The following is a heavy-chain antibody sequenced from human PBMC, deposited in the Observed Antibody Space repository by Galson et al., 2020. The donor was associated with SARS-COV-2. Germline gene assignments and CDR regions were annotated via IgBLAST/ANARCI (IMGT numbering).Heavy chain of an antibody. CDR3: TREVDTGDHSIDS. J-gene: IGHJ4*02. CDR1: GVSIDSSPSY. D-gene: IGHD7-27*01. Sequence: SETLSLTCGLFGVSIDSSPSYFWGWVRQPPGKGLEWIGSISRWGGTAYSPSLKSRISLSINKSENKVSLKVNSVTAADTAVYYCTREVDTGDHSIDSWGQGILVSVS. CDR2: ISRWGGT. V-gene: IGHV4-39*07.